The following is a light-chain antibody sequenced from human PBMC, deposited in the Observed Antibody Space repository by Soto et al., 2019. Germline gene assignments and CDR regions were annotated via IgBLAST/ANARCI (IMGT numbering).Light chain of an antibody. CDR3: RIYASGNSVI. J-gene: IGLJ2*01. CDR1: SSDIGSYVF. CDR2: DNT. V-gene: IGLV2-8*01. Sequence: QSVLTQPPSASGSPGQSVAISCTGSSSDIGSYVFVSWYQQHPGKAPKLLFYDNTKRPSGVPDRFSGSKSGNTASLTVAGLQVDDEADYYCRIYASGNSVIFGGGTKLTVL.